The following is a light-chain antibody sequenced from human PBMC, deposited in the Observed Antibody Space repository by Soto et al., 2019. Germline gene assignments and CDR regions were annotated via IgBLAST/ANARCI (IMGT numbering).Light chain of an antibody. Sequence: EIVLTQSPGTLSLSPVERATLSCRASQSVSNNYLAWYQQKPGQAPRLLIYGASSRATGIPDRFSGSGSGTDFTLTINSLQPQDFATYFCQQSYSSPQTFGQGTKVDIK. V-gene: IGKV3-20*01. CDR1: QSVSNNY. CDR3: QQSYSSPQT. CDR2: GAS. J-gene: IGKJ1*01.